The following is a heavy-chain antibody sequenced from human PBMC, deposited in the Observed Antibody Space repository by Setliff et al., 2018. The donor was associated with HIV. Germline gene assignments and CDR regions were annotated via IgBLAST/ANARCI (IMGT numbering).Heavy chain of an antibody. V-gene: IGHV1-45*02. Sequence: SVTVSCKASGYTFTYRYLHCVRQAPGQALEWMGWITPCNGNTNYAQKVQDRVTITRDRSISTAYMELSGLRSEDTAMEYCASRNMGSGFPQGENAFDIWGQGTMVTV. CDR1: GYTFTYRY. J-gene: IGHJ3*02. CDR3: ASRNMGSGFPQGENAFDI. D-gene: IGHD6-19*01. CDR2: ITPCNGNT.